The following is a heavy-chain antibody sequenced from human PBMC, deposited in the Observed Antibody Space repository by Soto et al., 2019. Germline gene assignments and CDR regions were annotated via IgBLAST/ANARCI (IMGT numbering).Heavy chain of an antibody. CDR2: ISYDGSNK. CDR3: AKGDPTGAFDI. CDR1: GFTFSSYG. Sequence: QVQLVESGGGVVQAGRSLRLSCAASGFTFSSYGMHWVRQAPGKGLEWVAVISYDGSNKYYADSVKGRFTISRDNSKNTLYLQMNSLRAEDTAVYYCAKGDPTGAFDIWGQGTMVTVSS. V-gene: IGHV3-30*18. J-gene: IGHJ3*02.